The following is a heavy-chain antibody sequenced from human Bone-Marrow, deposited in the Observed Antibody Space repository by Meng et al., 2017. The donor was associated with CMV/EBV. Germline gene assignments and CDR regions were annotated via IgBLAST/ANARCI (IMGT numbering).Heavy chain of an antibody. V-gene: IGHV3-30*04. CDR2: ISYDGDKK. CDR1: GYTFGNYA. CDR3: ARFYYDSTNYYFSFGY. Sequence: GQSLRLSCVGPGYTFGNYAMHWVRQAPGKGLEWVAVISYDGDKKFYTDSVKGRFTISRDNSKNTLILQMNSLRTEDTAVYYCARFYYDSTNYYFSFGYWGQGTLVTVSS. J-gene: IGHJ4*03. D-gene: IGHD3-22*01.